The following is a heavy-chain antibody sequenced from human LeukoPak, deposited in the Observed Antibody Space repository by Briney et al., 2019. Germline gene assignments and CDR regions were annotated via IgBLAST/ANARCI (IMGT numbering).Heavy chain of an antibody. J-gene: IGHJ3*02. CDR1: GGSISSSSYY. V-gene: IGHV4-39*01. D-gene: IGHD3-10*01. CDR2: IYYSGST. Sequence: SETLSLTCTVSGGSISSSSYYWGWIRQPPGKGLEWIGSIYYSGSTYYNPSLKSRVTISVDTSKNQFSLKLSSVTAADTAVYYCARRDAGYCGSGNDAFDIWGQGTMVTVSS. CDR3: ARRDAGYCGSGNDAFDI.